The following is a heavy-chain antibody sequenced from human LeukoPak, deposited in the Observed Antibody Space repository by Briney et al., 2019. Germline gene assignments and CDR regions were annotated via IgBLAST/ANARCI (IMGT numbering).Heavy chain of an antibody. CDR2: INPSGGST. CDR3: ARAREDSSGYRNWFDP. V-gene: IGHV1-46*01. D-gene: IGHD3-22*01. J-gene: IGHJ5*02. CDR1: GYTFTSYY. Sequence: ASVKVSCKASGYTFTSYYMHWVRQAPGQGLEWMGLINPSGGSTSYAQKFQGRVTMTRDTSTSTVYMELSSLRSEDTAVYYCARAREDSSGYRNWFDPWGQGTLVTVSS.